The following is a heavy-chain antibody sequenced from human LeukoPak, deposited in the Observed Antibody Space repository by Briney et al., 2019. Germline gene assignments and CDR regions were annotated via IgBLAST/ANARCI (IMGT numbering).Heavy chain of an antibody. J-gene: IGHJ4*02. Sequence: ASVKVSCKASGGTFSSYAVSWVRQAPGQGLEWMGGIIPIFGTANYAQKFQGRVTITADESTSTAYMELSSLRSEDTAVYYCARTSGYSYGREVDYWGQGTLVTVSS. CDR3: ARTSGYSYGREVDY. V-gene: IGHV1-69*01. D-gene: IGHD5-18*01. CDR2: IIPIFGTA. CDR1: GGTFSSYA.